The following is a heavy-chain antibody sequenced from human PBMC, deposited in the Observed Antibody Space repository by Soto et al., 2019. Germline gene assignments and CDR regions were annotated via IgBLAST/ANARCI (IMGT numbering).Heavy chain of an antibody. Sequence: GGSLRLSCAASGFTFSSYGMHWVRQAPGQGLEWVAVIWYDGSNKYYADSVKGRFTISRDNSKNTLYLQMNSLRAEDTAVYYCARDGQQFRGLGGYYYYYYMDVWGKGTTVTVSS. CDR3: ARDGQQFRGLGGYYYYYYMDV. CDR2: IWYDGSNK. V-gene: IGHV3-33*01. J-gene: IGHJ6*03. CDR1: GFTFSSYG. D-gene: IGHD3-10*01.